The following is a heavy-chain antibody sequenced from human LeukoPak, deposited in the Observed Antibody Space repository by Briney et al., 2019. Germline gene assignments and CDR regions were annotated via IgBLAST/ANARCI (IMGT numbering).Heavy chain of an antibody. D-gene: IGHD6-13*01. CDR2: IYSNGNT. Sequence: SETLSLTCTVSGGSINNYFWSWIRQPPGKGLEWIGWIYSNGNTNYNSSLKSRVAISVDTSKNQFSLNLASATAADTAVYYCARYSAIAGRYFDYWGQGTLVTVSS. CDR3: ARYSAIAGRYFDY. CDR1: GGSINNYF. V-gene: IGHV4-4*09. J-gene: IGHJ4*02.